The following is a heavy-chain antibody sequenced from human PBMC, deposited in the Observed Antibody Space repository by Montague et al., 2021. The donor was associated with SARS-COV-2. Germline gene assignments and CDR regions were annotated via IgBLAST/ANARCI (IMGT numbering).Heavy chain of an antibody. V-gene: IGHV3-9*01. D-gene: IGHD6-19*01. J-gene: IGHJ4*02. CDR3: MGYSSGWHPMY. CDR1: GFTFDDYA. CDR2: ISWNSGSI. Sequence: SLRLSCAASGFTFDDYAMHWVRQAPGKGLEWVSGISWNSGSIGYADSVKGRFTISRDNTKNSLYLQMNSLRAEDTALYYCMGYSSGWHPMYWGQGTLVTVSS.